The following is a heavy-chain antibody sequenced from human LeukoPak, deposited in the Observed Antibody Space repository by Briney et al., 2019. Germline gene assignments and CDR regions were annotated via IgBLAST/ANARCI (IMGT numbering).Heavy chain of an antibody. CDR3: ARGRHGYGSGSYYY. J-gene: IGHJ4*02. Sequence: GGSLRLSCAASGFTFSSYAMHWVRQAPGKGLEWVAVISYDGSNKYYADSVKGRFTISRDNSKNTLYLQMNSLRAEDTAVYYCARGRHGYGSGSYYYWGQGTLVTVSS. CDR2: ISYDGSNK. V-gene: IGHV3-30*04. D-gene: IGHD3-10*01. CDR1: GFTFSSYA.